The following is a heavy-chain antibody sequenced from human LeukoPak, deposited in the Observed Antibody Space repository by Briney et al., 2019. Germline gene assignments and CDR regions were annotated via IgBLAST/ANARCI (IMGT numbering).Heavy chain of an antibody. CDR2: ISWNSGSI. V-gene: IGHV3-9*01. J-gene: IGHJ4*02. CDR3: AKDRTRLGELSLYYFDY. D-gene: IGHD3-16*02. Sequence: PGGSLRLSCAASGFTFDDYAMHWVRQAPGKGLEWVSGISWNSGSIGYADSVKGRFTISRDNAKNSLYLQMNSLRAEDTALYYCAKDRTRLGELSLYYFDYWGQGTLVTVSS. CDR1: GFTFDDYA.